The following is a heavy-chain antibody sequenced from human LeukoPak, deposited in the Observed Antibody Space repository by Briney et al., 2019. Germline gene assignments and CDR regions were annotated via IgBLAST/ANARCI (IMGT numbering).Heavy chain of an antibody. CDR3: AILNYGDSDRFFDY. Sequence: PSETLSLTCAVYGGSFRGYYWSWIRQPPGKGLEWIGGINHSGSTNYNPSLKSRVTISLDTSKNQFSLKLSSVTAADAAVYYCAILNYGDSDRFFDYWGQGTLVAVSS. CDR1: GGSFRGYY. D-gene: IGHD4-17*01. J-gene: IGHJ4*02. V-gene: IGHV4-34*01. CDR2: INHSGST.